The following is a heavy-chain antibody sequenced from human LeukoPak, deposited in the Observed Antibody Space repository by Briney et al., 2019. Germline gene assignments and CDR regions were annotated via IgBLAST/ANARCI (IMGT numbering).Heavy chain of an antibody. CDR2: IYYSGST. V-gene: IGHV4-59*01. D-gene: IGHD2-2*01. Sequence: PSETLSLTCTVSGGSISSYYWSWIRQPPGKGLEWIGYIYYSGSTNYNPSLKSRVTISVDTSKNQFSLKLSSVTAADTAVYYCAREELKVVVVPAAKVTTAKYNWFDPWGQGTLVTVSS. CDR3: AREELKVVVVPAAKVTTAKYNWFDP. CDR1: GGSISSYY. J-gene: IGHJ5*02.